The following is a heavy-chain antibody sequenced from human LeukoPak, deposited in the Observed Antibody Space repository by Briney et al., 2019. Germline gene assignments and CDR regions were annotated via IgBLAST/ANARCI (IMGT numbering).Heavy chain of an antibody. D-gene: IGHD3-3*01. CDR1: GYTFTSYY. CDR3: ATSLEWLIDY. CDR2: INPSGGST. Sequence: GASVKVSCKASGYTFTSYYMHWVRQAPGQGLEWMGIINPSGGSTSYAQKFQGRVTMTRDTSTSTVYMELSSLGSEDTAVYYCATSLEWLIDYWGQGTLVTVSS. J-gene: IGHJ4*02. V-gene: IGHV1-46*01.